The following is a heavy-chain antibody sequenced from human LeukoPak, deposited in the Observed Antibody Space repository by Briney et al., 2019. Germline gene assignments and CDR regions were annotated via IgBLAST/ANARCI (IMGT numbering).Heavy chain of an antibody. Sequence: SDTLSLTCAVSGGSLSSSNWWSWVRQPPGKGLEWSGEIYHSGSTNYNPYLKSRVTIPVDKSKNQFSLKLRSVTAADTAVYYCARATTNYYYYGMDVWGQGTTATVSS. V-gene: IGHV4-4*02. D-gene: IGHD4-11*01. J-gene: IGHJ6*02. CDR1: GGSLSSSNW. CDR2: IYHSGST. CDR3: ARATTNYYYYGMDV.